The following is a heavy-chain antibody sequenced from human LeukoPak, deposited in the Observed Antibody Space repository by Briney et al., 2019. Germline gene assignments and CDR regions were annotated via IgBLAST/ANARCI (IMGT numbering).Heavy chain of an antibody. CDR3: ARGRWNGKRTDY. V-gene: IGHV3-21*01. CDR2: ISSSSSYI. D-gene: IGHD1-1*01. CDR1: GFTFSSYS. J-gene: IGHJ4*02. Sequence: GGSLRLSCAASGFTFSSYSMNWVRQAPGKGLEWVSSISSSSSYIYYADSVKGRFTISRDNAKNSLYLQMNSLRAEDTAVYYCARGRWNGKRTDYWGQGTLVTVSS.